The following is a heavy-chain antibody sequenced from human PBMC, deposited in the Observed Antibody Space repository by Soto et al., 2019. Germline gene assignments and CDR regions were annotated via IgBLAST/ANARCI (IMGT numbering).Heavy chain of an antibody. J-gene: IGHJ4*02. CDR1: GYTFTGYY. D-gene: IGHD1-26*01. V-gene: IGHV1-2*04. CDR2: INPNSGGT. CDR3: ARDVAYSGSYYLDY. Sequence: ASVNVSCKASGYTFTGYYMHWVRQAPGQGLEWMGWINPNSGGTNYAQKFQGWVTMTRDTSISTAYMELSRLRSDDTAVYYCARDVAYSGSYYLDYWGQGTLVTVSS.